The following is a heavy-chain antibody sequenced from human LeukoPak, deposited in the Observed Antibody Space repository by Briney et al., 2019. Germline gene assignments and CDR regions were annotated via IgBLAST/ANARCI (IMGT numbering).Heavy chain of an antibody. CDR1: GFTFSSYA. CDR3: ARARGSSWYQYYFDY. J-gene: IGHJ4*02. CDR2: ISYDGSNK. V-gene: IGHV3-30-3*01. Sequence: GGSLRLSCAASGFTFSSYAMHWVRQAPGKGLERVAVISYDGSNKYYADSVKGRFTISRDNSKNTLYLQMNSLRAEDTAVYYCARARGSSWYQYYFDYWGQGTLVTVPS. D-gene: IGHD6-13*01.